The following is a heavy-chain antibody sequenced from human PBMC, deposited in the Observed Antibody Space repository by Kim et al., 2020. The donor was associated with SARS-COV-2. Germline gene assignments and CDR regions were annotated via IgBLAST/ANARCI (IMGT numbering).Heavy chain of an antibody. CDR2: ISAYNGNT. Sequence: ASVKVSCKASGYTFTSYGISWVRQAPGQGLEWMGWISAYNGNTNYAQKLQGRVTMTTDTSTSTAYMELRSLRSDDTAVYYCARARGKFDDILSLYYYYYGMDVWGQGTTVTVSS. J-gene: IGHJ6*02. CDR3: ARARGKFDDILSLYYYYYGMDV. D-gene: IGHD3-9*01. CDR1: GYTFTSYG. V-gene: IGHV1-18*01.